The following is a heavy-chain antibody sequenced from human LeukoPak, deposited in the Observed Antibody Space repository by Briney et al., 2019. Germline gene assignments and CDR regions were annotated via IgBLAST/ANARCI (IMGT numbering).Heavy chain of an antibody. D-gene: IGHD3-22*01. J-gene: IGHJ6*02. CDR3: ARAGRYYDSSGYYLYYYYGMDV. CDR1: GYTFTGYY. V-gene: IGHV1-2*02. Sequence: ASVKVSCKASGYTFTGYYMHWVRQAPGQGLEWTGWINPNSGGTNYAQKFQGRVTMTRDTSISTAYMELSRLRSDDTAVYCCARAGRYYDSSGYYLYYYYGMDVWGQGTTVTVSS. CDR2: INPNSGGT.